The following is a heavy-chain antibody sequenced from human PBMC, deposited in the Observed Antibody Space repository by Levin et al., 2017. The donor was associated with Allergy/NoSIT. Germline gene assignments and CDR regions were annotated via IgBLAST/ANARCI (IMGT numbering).Heavy chain of an antibody. V-gene: IGHV3-21*01. D-gene: IGHD5-12*01. CDR3: ARDYGGYSGYDYRLFDY. CDR2: ISSSSSYI. J-gene: IGHJ4*02. CDR1: GFTFSSYS. Sequence: SGGSLRLSCAASGFTFSSYSMNWVRQAPGKGLEWVSSISSSSSYIYYADSVKGRFTISRDNAKNSLYLQMNSLRAEDTAVYYCARDYGGYSGYDYRLFDYWGQGTLVTVSS.